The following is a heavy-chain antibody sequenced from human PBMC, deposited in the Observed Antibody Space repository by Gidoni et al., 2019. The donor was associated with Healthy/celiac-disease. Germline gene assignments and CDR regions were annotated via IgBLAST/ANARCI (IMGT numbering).Heavy chain of an antibody. V-gene: IGHV3-74*01. CDR3: ARGLERRLPGLNWFDP. D-gene: IGHD1-1*01. J-gene: IGHJ5*02. CDR1: GVTFSSYW. CDR2: INSDGIST. Sequence: EVQLVESGGGLVQPGGSLRLSCAASGVTFSSYWMHWVRQAPGKGLVWVSRINSDGISTSYADSVKGRFTISRDNAKNTLYLQMNSLRAEDTAVYYCARGLERRLPGLNWFDPWGQGTLVTVSS.